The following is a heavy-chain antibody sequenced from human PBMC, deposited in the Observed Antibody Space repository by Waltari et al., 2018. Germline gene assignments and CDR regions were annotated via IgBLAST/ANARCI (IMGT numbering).Heavy chain of an antibody. CDR2: TYYRSKWFN. J-gene: IGHJ4*02. CDR3: ARGNLYFDY. V-gene: IGHV6-1*01. CDR1: GDTVSSNRAA. Sequence: QGRLQQSGPGLVEPSQILPPTCVISGDTVSSNRAAWNWIRQSPSRGLEWLGRTYYRSKWFNQYAVSVKSRITINPDTSKNQFSLQLNSVTPEDTAVYYCARGNLYFDYWGQGTLVTVSS.